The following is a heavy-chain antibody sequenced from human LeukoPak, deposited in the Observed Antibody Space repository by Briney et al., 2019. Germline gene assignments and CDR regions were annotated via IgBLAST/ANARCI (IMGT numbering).Heavy chain of an antibody. Sequence: GGSLRLSCTASGLTISNYWMSWVRQAPGKGLEWVANIKQDGSERYYVDSVKGRFTISRDNAKNSLYLQMNSLRVEDSAVYYCARGGGSFYNYWGQGTLVTVSS. CDR2: IKQDGSER. D-gene: IGHD2-15*01. J-gene: IGHJ4*02. CDR1: GLTISNYW. CDR3: ARGGGSFYNY. V-gene: IGHV3-7*04.